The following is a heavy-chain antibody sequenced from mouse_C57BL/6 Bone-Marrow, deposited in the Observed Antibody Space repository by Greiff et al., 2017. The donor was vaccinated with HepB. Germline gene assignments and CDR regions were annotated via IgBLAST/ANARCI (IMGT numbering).Heavy chain of an antibody. Sequence: QVQLQQPGAELVMPGASVKLSCKASGYTFTSYWMHWVKQRPGQGLEWIGEIDPSDSYTNYNQKFKGKSTLTVDKSASTAYMQLSSLTSEDSAVYYCASNWDKGMVFDYWGQGTTLTVSS. J-gene: IGHJ2*01. CDR1: GYTFTSYW. CDR3: ASNWDKGMVFDY. CDR2: IDPSDSYT. V-gene: IGHV1-69*01. D-gene: IGHD4-1*01.